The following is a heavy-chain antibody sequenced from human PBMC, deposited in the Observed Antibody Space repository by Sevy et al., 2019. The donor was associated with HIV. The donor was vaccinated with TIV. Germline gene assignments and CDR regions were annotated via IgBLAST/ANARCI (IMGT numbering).Heavy chain of an antibody. CDR1: GFTFSSYA. D-gene: IGHD3-22*01. CDR3: AKEGGGYNYDSSGLFDY. V-gene: IGHV3-23*01. J-gene: IGHJ4*02. Sequence: GGSLRLSCAASGFTFSSYAMTWVRQAPGKGLEWVSGISGSGYSTYYADSVNGRFTISRDNSKNTLYLQMNSLRAEDTAVYYCAKEGGGYNYDSSGLFDYWGQGTLVTVSS. CDR2: ISGSGYST.